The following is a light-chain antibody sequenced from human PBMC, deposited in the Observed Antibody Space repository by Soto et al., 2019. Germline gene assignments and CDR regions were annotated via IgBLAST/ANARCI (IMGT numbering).Light chain of an antibody. CDR3: QQYDNHPGTWT. CDR2: DAS. J-gene: IGKJ1*01. Sequence: DIQMTQSPSSLSASVGDRVTITCQASQDISNYLNWYQQKPGKAPKLLIYDASNLETGVPSRFSGSGSGTDFTFTISSLQTEDIATYYCQQYDNHPGTWTFGQGTKVEIK. V-gene: IGKV1-33*01. CDR1: QDISNY.